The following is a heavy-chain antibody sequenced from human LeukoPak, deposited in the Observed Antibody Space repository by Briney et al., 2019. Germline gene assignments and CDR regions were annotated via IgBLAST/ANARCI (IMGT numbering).Heavy chain of an antibody. V-gene: IGHV1-2*02. CDR3: ARPLAAESDY. CDR1: GYTFTEYY. D-gene: IGHD6-13*01. CDR2: INSNSGDT. J-gene: IGHJ4*02. Sequence: ASVKVSCEASGYTFTEYYMHWVRQAPGQGFEWMGWINSNSGDTKYAQKFQGRVTLTRDTSISTVYMELRRLRSDDTAVYYCARPLAAESDYWGLGTLVTVSS.